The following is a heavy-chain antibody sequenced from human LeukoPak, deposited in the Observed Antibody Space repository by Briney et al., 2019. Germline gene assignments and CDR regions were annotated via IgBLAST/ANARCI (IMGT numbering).Heavy chain of an antibody. V-gene: IGHV3-23*01. Sequence: GGSLRLSCAASQFTFSRHTMHWVRQAPGKGLEWVSAISGSGGSTYYADSVKGRFTISRDNSKNTLYLQMNSLRAEDTAVYYCAKPARTDAFDIWGQGTMITVSS. D-gene: IGHD1-14*01. CDR1: QFTFSRHT. CDR2: ISGSGGST. J-gene: IGHJ3*02. CDR3: AKPARTDAFDI.